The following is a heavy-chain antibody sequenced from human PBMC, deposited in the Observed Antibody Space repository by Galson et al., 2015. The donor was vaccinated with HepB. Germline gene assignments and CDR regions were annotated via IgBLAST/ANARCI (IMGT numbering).Heavy chain of an antibody. CDR1: GFTFSSYA. Sequence: SLRLSCAASGFTFSSYAMSWVRQAPGKGLEWVSAISGSGGSTYYADSVKGRFTISRDNSKNTLYLQMNSLRAEDTAVYYCAKARDYYDSRGYSNWGQGTLVTVSS. CDR2: ISGSGGST. D-gene: IGHD3-22*01. CDR3: AKARDYYDSRGYSN. J-gene: IGHJ4*02. V-gene: IGHV3-23*01.